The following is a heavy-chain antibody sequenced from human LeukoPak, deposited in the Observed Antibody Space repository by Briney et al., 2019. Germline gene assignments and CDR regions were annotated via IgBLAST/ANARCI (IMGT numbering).Heavy chain of an antibody. CDR2: ISSSGSTI. CDR1: GFTFSDYY. CDR3: ARDCSSTSCYSYYGMDV. V-gene: IGHV3-11*01. D-gene: IGHD2-2*01. Sequence: GGSLRLSCAASGFTFSDYYMSWIRQAPGKGLEWVSYISSSGSTIYYADSVKGRFTISRDNAKNSLYLQMNSLRAEDTAVYYCARDCSSTSCYSYYGMDVWGQGTPVTVSS. J-gene: IGHJ6*02.